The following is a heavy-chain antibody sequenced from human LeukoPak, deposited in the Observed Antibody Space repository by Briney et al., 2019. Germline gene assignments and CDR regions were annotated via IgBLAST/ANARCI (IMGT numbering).Heavy chain of an antibody. D-gene: IGHD6-19*01. CDR1: GGSISSGDYY. V-gene: IGHV4-30-4*01. Sequence: PSETLSLTCTVSGGSISSGDYYWSWIRQPPGKGLEWIGYIYYSGSTYYNPSLKSRVTISVDTSKNQFSLKLSSVTAADTAVYYCATVSSGFFTFDYWGQGTLVTVSS. CDR3: ATVSSGFFTFDY. CDR2: IYYSGST. J-gene: IGHJ4*02.